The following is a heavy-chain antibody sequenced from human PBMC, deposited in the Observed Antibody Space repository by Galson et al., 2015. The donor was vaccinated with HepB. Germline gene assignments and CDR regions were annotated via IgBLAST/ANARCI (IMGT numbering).Heavy chain of an antibody. Sequence: APGKGLEWMGGFDPEDGARTYAQKFQGRVTMTEDTPTDIAYMELSSLRSEDTAVYYCTVSHCSTIGCYLSWFDPWGQGTLVTVSS. CDR2: FDPEDGAR. J-gene: IGHJ5*02. V-gene: IGHV1-24*01. CDR3: TVSHCSTIGCYLSWFDP. D-gene: IGHD2-2*01.